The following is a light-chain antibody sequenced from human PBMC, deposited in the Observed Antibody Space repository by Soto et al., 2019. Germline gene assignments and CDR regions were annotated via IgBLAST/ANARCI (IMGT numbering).Light chain of an antibody. Sequence: QSVLTQPASVSGSPGQSITIYCTGSSNVVGGYNYVSWYQHHPGKAPKFLIYEDSNRASGISSRFSGSKSGNTASLTISGLQAEDEADYYCNSYTSSNTFVFGSGTKVTVL. CDR1: SNVVGGYNY. V-gene: IGLV2-14*01. CDR2: EDS. J-gene: IGLJ1*01. CDR3: NSYTSSNTFV.